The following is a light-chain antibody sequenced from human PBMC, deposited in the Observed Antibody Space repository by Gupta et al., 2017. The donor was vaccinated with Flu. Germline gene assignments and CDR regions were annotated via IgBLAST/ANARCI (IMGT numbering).Light chain of an antibody. CDR2: ATS. Sequence: IVLTQSPATLSLSPGDRVTVSCRASQTVHTNYLAWYQHKAGQAPRLLIYATSTRATGVPDRFSGSGSGTDYTLTISRLEPDDFATYYCQHFGNSPLYSFGQGTNLEMK. V-gene: IGKV3-20*01. CDR1: QTVHTNY. J-gene: IGKJ2*03. CDR3: QHFGNSPLYS.